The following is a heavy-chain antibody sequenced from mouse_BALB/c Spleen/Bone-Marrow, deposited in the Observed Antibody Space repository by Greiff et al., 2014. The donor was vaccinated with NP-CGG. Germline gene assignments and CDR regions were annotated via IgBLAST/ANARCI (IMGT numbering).Heavy chain of an antibody. CDR3: ANYYYGSHFDY. V-gene: IGHV14-3*02. D-gene: IGHD1-1*01. CDR1: GFNIKDTY. J-gene: IGHJ2*01. Sequence: EVKVEESGAALVKPGASVKLSCTASGFNIKDTYMHWVKQRPEQGLEWTGRIDPANGNTKYDPKFQGKATITADTSSNTAYLQLSSLTSEDTAVYYCANYYYGSHFDYWGQGTTLTVSS. CDR2: IDPANGNT.